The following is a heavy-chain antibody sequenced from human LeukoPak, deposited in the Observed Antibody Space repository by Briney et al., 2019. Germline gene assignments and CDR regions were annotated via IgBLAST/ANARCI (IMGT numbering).Heavy chain of an antibody. Sequence: VASVKVSCKAFGYTITGYYIHWVRQAPGQGLEWMGWINPNSGGTNYAQKFQGRVTMTRDTSISTAYMELSRLRSDDTAVYYCARRTYYYDSSGYYTIGFDYWGQGTLVTVSS. CDR1: GYTITGYY. V-gene: IGHV1-2*02. CDR2: INPNSGGT. CDR3: ARRTYYYDSSGYYTIGFDY. D-gene: IGHD3-22*01. J-gene: IGHJ4*02.